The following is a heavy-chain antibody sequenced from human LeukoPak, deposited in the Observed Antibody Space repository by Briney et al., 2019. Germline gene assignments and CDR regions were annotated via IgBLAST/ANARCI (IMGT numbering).Heavy chain of an antibody. D-gene: IGHD1-1*01. CDR3: AKDMYTAPLFGMDV. CDR1: GFTFSSYA. Sequence: GGSLRLSCAASGFTFSSYAMSWVRQAPGKGLECVSAISGSGGSTYYADSVKGRFTISRDNSKNTLYLQMNSLRAEDTAVYYCAKDMYTAPLFGMDVRGQGTTVTVSS. J-gene: IGHJ6*02. CDR2: ISGSGGST. V-gene: IGHV3-23*01.